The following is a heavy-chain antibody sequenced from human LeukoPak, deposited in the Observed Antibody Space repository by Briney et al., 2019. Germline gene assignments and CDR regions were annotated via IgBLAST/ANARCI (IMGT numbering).Heavy chain of an antibody. CDR1: RGFFSGYY. D-gene: IGHD1-26*01. J-gene: IGHJ4*02. CDR3: ARGESGYFDY. V-gene: IGHV4-34*01. CDR2: IHHSGGT. Sequence: SETLSLTCAVYRGFFSGYYWSWIRQPPREGLEWIGEIHHSGGTNYNPSLKSRVTISVDTSKNQFSLKLSSVTVADTAVYYCARGESGYFDYWGQGTLVTVSS.